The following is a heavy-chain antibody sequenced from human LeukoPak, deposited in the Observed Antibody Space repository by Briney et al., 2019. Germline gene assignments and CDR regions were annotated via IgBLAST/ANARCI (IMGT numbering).Heavy chain of an antibody. CDR3: ASRNNVDTAMVFYFDY. D-gene: IGHD5-18*01. Sequence: SETLSLTCTVSGGSISSSSHYWGWIRQPPGKGLEWIGTVYYSGSTYYNPSLKGRVTISVDTSKNQFSLKLSSGTAADTAVYYCASRNNVDTAMVFYFDYWGQGTLVTVSS. J-gene: IGHJ4*02. CDR1: GGSISSSSHY. V-gene: IGHV4-39*01. CDR2: VYYSGST.